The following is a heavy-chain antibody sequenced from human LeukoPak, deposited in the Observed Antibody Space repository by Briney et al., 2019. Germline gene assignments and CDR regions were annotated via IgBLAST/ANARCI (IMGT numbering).Heavy chain of an antibody. V-gene: IGHV4-59*01. Sequence: PSETLSLTCTVSGGSISSYYWSWIRQPPGKGLEWIGYIYYSGSTNYNPSLKSRVTISVDTSKNQFSLKLSSVTAADTAVYYCARAPPAAAGFLYYFDYWGQGTLVTVSS. D-gene: IGHD6-13*01. CDR3: ARAPPAAAGFLYYFDY. CDR1: GGSISSYY. J-gene: IGHJ4*02. CDR2: IYYSGST.